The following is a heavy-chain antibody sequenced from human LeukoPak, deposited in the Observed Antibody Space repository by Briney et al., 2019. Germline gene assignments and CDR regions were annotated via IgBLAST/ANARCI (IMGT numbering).Heavy chain of an antibody. CDR3: ARDPCGGDCENYFDY. CDR2: ISYDGSNK. J-gene: IGHJ4*02. Sequence: GGSLRLSCADSGFTFSSYAMHWVRQAPGKGLEWVAVISYDGSNKYYADSVKGRFTISRDNSRNTLYLQMNSLRAEDTAVYYCARDPCGGDCENYFDYWGQGTLVTVSS. CDR1: GFTFSSYA. V-gene: IGHV3-30*04. D-gene: IGHD2-21*02.